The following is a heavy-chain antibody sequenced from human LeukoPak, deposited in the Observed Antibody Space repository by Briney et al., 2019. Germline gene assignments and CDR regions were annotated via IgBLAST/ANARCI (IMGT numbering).Heavy chain of an antibody. D-gene: IGHD2/OR15-2a*01. CDR3: VRDSSFSFDY. CDR1: GFTFSSDP. CDR2: IRSGGTII. Sequence: GGSLILFCAASGFTFSSDPMNWVRQAPGKGLEWISHIRSGGTIIYYADSVKGRFTISRDYARNSLYLQMTSLRDEDTAVYYCVRDSSFSFDYWGQGAQVTASS. J-gene: IGHJ4*02. V-gene: IGHV3-48*02.